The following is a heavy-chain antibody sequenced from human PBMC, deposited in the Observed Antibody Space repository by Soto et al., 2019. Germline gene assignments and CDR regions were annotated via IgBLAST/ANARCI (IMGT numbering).Heavy chain of an antibody. J-gene: IGHJ3*02. V-gene: IGHV1-2*04. CDR3: ARGLIVVVVAATFSGAFDI. Sequence: QVQLVQSGAEVKKPGASVKVSCKASGYTFTGYYMHWVRQAPGQGLEWMGWINPNSGGTNYAQKFQGWVTMTRDTSISTAYMELSRLRSDDTAVYYCARGLIVVVVAATFSGAFDIWGQGTMVTVSS. D-gene: IGHD2-15*01. CDR1: GYTFTGYY. CDR2: INPNSGGT.